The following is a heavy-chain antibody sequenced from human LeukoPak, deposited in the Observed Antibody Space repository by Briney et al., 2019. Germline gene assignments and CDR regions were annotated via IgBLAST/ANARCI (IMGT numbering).Heavy chain of an antibody. CDR3: ARCEMTTVDY. V-gene: IGHV4-39*01. CDR1: GGSVSGSNFY. J-gene: IGHJ4*02. CDR2: MYYSGST. Sequence: SETLSLTCTVSGGSVSGSNFYWGWIRQPPGKGLEWIGSMYYSGSTYYNPSLKSRVTISVDTSKNQFSLKLSSVTAADTAVYYCARCEMTTVDYWGQGTLVTVSS. D-gene: IGHD5-24*01.